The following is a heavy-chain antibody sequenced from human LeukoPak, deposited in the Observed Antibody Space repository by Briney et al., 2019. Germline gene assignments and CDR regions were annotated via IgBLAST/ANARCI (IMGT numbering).Heavy chain of an antibody. V-gene: IGHV1-8*03. CDR1: GYTFTSYD. CDR2: MNPNSGNT. D-gene: IGHD6-19*01. J-gene: IGHJ6*03. CDR3: ARAYGYSSGWYRRGYYYYMDV. Sequence: ASVKVSCKASGYTFTSYDINWVRQATGQGLEWMGWMNPNSGNTGYAQKFQGRVTITRNTSISTAYMELSSLRSEDTAVYYCARAYGYSSGWYRRGYYYYMDVWGKGTTVTVSS.